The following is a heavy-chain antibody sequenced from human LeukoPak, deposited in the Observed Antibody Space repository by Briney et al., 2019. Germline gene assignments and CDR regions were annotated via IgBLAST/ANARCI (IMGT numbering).Heavy chain of an antibody. CDR3: ARPYGVGWSGLEH. CDR1: GFTFSSYW. Sequence: AGGSLRLSCAASGFTFSSYWMNWVRQAPGKGLEWVANINQDGSEKYYVDSVKGRFAISRDNAKNSVFLHMNSLRAEDTAVYHCARPYGVGWSGLEHWGRGTLVTVSS. CDR2: INQDGSEK. V-gene: IGHV3-7*01. J-gene: IGHJ4*02. D-gene: IGHD6-19*01.